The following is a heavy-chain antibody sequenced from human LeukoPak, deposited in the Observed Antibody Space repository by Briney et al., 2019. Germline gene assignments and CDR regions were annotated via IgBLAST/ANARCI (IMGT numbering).Heavy chain of an antibody. CDR3: AKRWELGY. V-gene: IGHV3-30*18. CDR2: ISYDGSNK. D-gene: IGHD1-26*01. Sequence: GGSLRLSCAASGFAFSSYGMHWVCQAPGKGLEWVAVISYDGSNKYYADSVKGRFTISRDNSKNTLYLQMNSLRAEDTAVYYCAKRWELGYWGQGTLVTVSS. J-gene: IGHJ4*02. CDR1: GFAFSSYG.